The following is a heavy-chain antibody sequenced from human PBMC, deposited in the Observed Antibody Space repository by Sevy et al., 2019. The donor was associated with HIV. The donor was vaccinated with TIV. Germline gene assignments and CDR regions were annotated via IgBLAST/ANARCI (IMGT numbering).Heavy chain of an antibody. Sequence: SETLSLTCAVSGGSISSGGYSWSWIRQPPGKGLEWIGYIYHSGSTYYNPSLKGRVTISVDRSKNQFSLKLSSVTAADTAVYYCARRGRTGYSPRFDYWGQGTLVTVSS. CDR2: IYHSGST. CDR3: ARRGRTGYSPRFDY. D-gene: IGHD3-9*01. V-gene: IGHV4-30-2*01. J-gene: IGHJ4*02. CDR1: GGSISSGGYS.